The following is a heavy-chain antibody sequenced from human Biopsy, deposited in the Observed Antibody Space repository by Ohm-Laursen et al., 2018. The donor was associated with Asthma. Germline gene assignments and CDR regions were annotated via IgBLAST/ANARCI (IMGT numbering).Heavy chain of an antibody. CDR1: RFTYE. V-gene: IGHV3-30-3*01. Sequence: SLRLSCAAPRFTYELHWVRQAPGKGLEWVAVISYDGSSIYYADSVKGRFTISRDNSKNTLSLQMNSLTAEDTAVYYCAREGVAGTHIEDWGQGTLVTVSS. CDR2: ISYDGSSI. CDR3: AREGVAGTHIED. D-gene: IGHD6-19*01. J-gene: IGHJ4*02.